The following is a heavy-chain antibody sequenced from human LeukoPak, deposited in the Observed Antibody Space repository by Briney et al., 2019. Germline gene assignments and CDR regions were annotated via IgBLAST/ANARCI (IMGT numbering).Heavy chain of an antibody. D-gene: IGHD3-3*01. CDR3: ARSTYYDFWSGPFYYYYYMDV. V-gene: IGHV3-53*01. J-gene: IGHJ6*03. CDR1: GFTVSSDS. CDR2: IYSGGST. Sequence: GGSLRLSCTVSGFTVSSDSMSWVRQAPGKGLEWVSFIYSGGSTHYSDSVKGRFTISRDNSKNTLYLQMNSLRAEDTAVYYCARSTYYDFWSGPFYYYYYMDVWGKGTTVTVSS.